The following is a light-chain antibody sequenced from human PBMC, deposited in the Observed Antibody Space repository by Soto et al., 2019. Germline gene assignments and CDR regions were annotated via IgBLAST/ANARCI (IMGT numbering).Light chain of an antibody. V-gene: IGKV3-20*01. J-gene: IGKJ1*01. Sequence: ETVLTQSPGTLSLSPGERATLSCRASQTIRSNYLAWYRQTPGQSPRLLIYGASNRATGIADRFSGSGSGTDFTHIISRREPEDFALYYCQQYGSSPWTFGQGTKVESK. CDR2: GAS. CDR1: QTIRSNY. CDR3: QQYGSSPWT.